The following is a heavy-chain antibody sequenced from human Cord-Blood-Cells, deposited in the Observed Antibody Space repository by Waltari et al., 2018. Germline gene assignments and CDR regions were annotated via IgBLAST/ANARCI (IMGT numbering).Heavy chain of an antibody. CDR1: GFTFSSSG. V-gene: IGHV3-33*01. CDR3: AREPLVVAATPFDY. J-gene: IGHJ4*02. D-gene: IGHD2-15*01. CDR2: IWYDGSNK. Sequence: QVQLVESGGGVVQPGRSLRLSCAASGFTFSSSGMNWVRPAPGKGLEWVAVIWYDGSNKYYADSVKGRFTISRDNSKNTLYLQMNSLRAEDTAVYYCAREPLVVAATPFDYWGQGTLVTVSS.